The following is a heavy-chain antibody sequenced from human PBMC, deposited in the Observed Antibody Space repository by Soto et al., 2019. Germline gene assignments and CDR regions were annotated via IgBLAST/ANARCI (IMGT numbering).Heavy chain of an antibody. CDR3: ARVSVTIFGVVMGHYYYAMDV. CDR1: GGSFRDYH. D-gene: IGHD3-3*01. Sequence: PSETLSLTCAVYGGSFRDYHWSWIRQPPGKGLEWIGEINHGGSTKYNPSLKSRVTISKDTSKKQVSLKLTSVTAADTAVYYCARVSVTIFGVVMGHYYYAMDVWGQGTTVT. V-gene: IGHV4-34*01. J-gene: IGHJ6*02. CDR2: INHGGST.